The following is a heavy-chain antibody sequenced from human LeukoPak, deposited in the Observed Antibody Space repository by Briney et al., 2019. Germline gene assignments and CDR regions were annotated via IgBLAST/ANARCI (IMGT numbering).Heavy chain of an antibody. CDR3: AKDSSGSSWYWDY. V-gene: IGHV3-30*02. D-gene: IGHD6-13*01. J-gene: IGHJ4*02. CDR2: IRYDGSNK. CDR1: GFSFSSYG. Sequence: GGSLRLSCAASGFSFSSYGMHWVRQAPGKGLEWVTFIRYDGSNKYYADSVKGRFTISRDNSKNTLCLQMNSLRTGDTAVYYCAKDSSGSSWYWDYWGQGTLVTVSS.